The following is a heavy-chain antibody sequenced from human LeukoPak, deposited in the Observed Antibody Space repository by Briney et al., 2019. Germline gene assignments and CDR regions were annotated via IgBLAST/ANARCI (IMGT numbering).Heavy chain of an antibody. CDR2: ISAYNGNT. V-gene: IGHV1-18*01. J-gene: IGHJ3*02. D-gene: IGHD2-15*01. CDR1: GYTFTNYA. Sequence: ASVTVSCKASGYTFTNYAVNWVRQAPGQGLEWMGWISAYNGNTNYAQKLQGRVTMTTDTSTSTAYMELRSLRSDDTAVYYCARLSSGGSFNDAFDIWGQGTMVTVSS. CDR3: ARLSSGGSFNDAFDI.